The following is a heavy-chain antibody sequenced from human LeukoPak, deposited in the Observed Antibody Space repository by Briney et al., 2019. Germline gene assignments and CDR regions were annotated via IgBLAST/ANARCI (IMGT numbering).Heavy chain of an antibody. CDR1: GFTVITND. CDR2: LYSDGNT. V-gene: IGHV3-53*01. Sequence: TGGSLRLSCAASGFTVITNDMTWVRQAPGKGLEWVSVLYSDGNTKYADSVQGRFTISRDNSKNTLYLEMNSLSPDDTAVYYCARGVGPLAANTLAYWGQGTLVTVSS. J-gene: IGHJ4*02. CDR3: ARGVGPLAANTLAY. D-gene: IGHD3-16*01.